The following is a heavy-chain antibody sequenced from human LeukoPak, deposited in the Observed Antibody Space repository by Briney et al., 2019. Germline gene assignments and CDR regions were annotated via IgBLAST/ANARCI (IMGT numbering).Heavy chain of an antibody. J-gene: IGHJ4*02. Sequence: GGSLRLSCAASGFTFSTYAMSWVRQAPGQGLEWVSSISGDGGSTYYAESVKGRFTISRDNSKNTLYLQMNSLRAEDTAVYYCAKRPDCSATNCFRFEYWGQGTLVTVSS. V-gene: IGHV3-23*01. CDR2: ISGDGGST. CDR1: GFTFSTYA. D-gene: IGHD2-2*01. CDR3: AKRPDCSATNCFRFEY.